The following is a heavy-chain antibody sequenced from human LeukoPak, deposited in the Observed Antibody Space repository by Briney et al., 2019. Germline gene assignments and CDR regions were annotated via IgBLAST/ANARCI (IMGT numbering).Heavy chain of an antibody. CDR2: ISSSSSYI. Sequence: GGSLRLSCAASGFTFSSYSMNWVRQAPGKELEWVSSISSSSSYIYYADSVKGRFTISRDNAKDSLYLQMNSLRAEDTAVYYCARDTSSWYLGGDYYFDYWGQGTLVTVSS. CDR3: ARDTSSWYLGGDYYFDY. V-gene: IGHV3-21*01. CDR1: GFTFSSYS. D-gene: IGHD6-13*01. J-gene: IGHJ4*02.